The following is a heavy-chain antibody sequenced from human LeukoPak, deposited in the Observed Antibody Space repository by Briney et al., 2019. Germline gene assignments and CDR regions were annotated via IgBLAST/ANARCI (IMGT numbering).Heavy chain of an antibody. Sequence: ASVKVSCKASGYTFTSYDINWVRQATGQGLEWMGWMNPNSGNTGYAQKFQGRVTITRNTSISTAYMELSSLRSEDTAVYYCARSGSGSYYIRDWFDPWGQGTLVTVSS. J-gene: IGHJ5*02. CDR2: MNPNSGNT. CDR1: GYTFTSYD. D-gene: IGHD3-10*01. V-gene: IGHV1-8*03. CDR3: ARSGSGSYYIRDWFDP.